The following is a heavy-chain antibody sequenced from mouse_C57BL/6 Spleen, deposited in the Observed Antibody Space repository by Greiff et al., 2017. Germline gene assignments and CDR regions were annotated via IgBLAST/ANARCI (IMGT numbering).Heavy chain of an antibody. D-gene: IGHD1-1*01. CDR1: GYTFTSYW. Sequence: VQLQQPGAELVKPGASVKLSCKASGYTFTSYWMHWVKQRPGRGLEWIGRIDPNSGGTKYNEKFKSKATMTVDKPSSTAYMQLSSLTSEDSAVYYCARSTVVAKNSYYAMDYWGQGTSVTVSS. CDR2: IDPNSGGT. J-gene: IGHJ4*01. V-gene: IGHV1-72*01. CDR3: ARSTVVAKNSYYAMDY.